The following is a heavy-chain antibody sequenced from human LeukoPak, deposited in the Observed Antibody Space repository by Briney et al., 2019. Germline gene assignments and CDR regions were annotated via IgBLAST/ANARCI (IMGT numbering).Heavy chain of an antibody. D-gene: IGHD2-2*02. CDR3: ARGSWGCSSTSCYSISYGTVFDY. CDR2: ISYDGSNK. J-gene: IGHJ4*02. V-gene: IGHV3-30-3*01. Sequence: GGSLRLSCAASGFTFRNYGMHWIRQAPGKGLEWVAVISYDGSNKYYADSVKGRFTISRDNSKNTLYLQMNSLRAEDTAVYYCARGSWGCSSTSCYSISYGTVFDYWGQGTLVTVSS. CDR1: GFTFRNYG.